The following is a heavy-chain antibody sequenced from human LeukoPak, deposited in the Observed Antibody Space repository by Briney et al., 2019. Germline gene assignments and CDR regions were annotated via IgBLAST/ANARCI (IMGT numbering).Heavy chain of an antibody. CDR3: TRDLTSGVDSAFDV. CDR2: TRNKARSYTT. J-gene: IGHJ3*01. D-gene: IGHD1-26*01. V-gene: IGHV3-72*01. CDR1: GFILSDHH. Sequence: GGSLRLSCAASGFILSDHHMGWVRQAPGKGLEGVGRTRNKARSYTTEYAASVRGRVTISRDDSKTSVYLQMNSLKAEDTAVYYCTRDLTSGVDSAFDVWGQGTMVTVSS.